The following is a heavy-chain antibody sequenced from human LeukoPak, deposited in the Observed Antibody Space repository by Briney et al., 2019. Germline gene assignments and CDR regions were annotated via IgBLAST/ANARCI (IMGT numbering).Heavy chain of an antibody. J-gene: IGHJ6*03. CDR2: ISSSSSYI. CDR3: AKTSLSDPSGHYYYMDV. Sequence: PGGSLVLSCPASGFPFSSYSMNWVRKAPGNGLEWVSSISSSSSYIYYADSVKARFTISRDNSQNTVSLQLNNLRIEDTALYYCAKTSLSDPSGHYYYMDVWGKGTTVTVSS. D-gene: IGHD3-3*01. V-gene: IGHV3-21*01. CDR1: GFPFSSYS.